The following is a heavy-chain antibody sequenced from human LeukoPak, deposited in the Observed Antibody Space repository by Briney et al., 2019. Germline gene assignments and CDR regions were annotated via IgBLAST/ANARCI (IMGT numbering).Heavy chain of an antibody. V-gene: IGHV3-7*05. CDR2: IKEDGSKK. J-gene: IGHJ4*02. CDR3: ARVLTGYRVY. CDR1: GXTFSTYW. Sequence: GGSLRLSCAASGXTFSTYWMTWVRRAPGKGPEWVANIKEDGSKKDYVGSVKGRFNISRDNAKNSLYLEMSSLRAEDTAVYYCARVLTGYRVYWGQGTLVTVSS. D-gene: IGHD3-9*01.